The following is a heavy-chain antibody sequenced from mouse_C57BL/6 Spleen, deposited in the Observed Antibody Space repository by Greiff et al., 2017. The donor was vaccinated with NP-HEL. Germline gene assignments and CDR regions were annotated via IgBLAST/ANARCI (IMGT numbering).Heavy chain of an antibody. CDR1: GFTFSDYY. D-gene: IGHD1-1*01. J-gene: IGHJ3*01. CDR3: ARGGFITTVVADAWFAY. Sequence: EVHLVESGGGLVQPGGSLKLSCAASGFTFSDYYMYWVRQTPEKRLEWVAYISNGGGSTYYTDTVKGRFTISRDNAKNTLYLQMSRLKSEDTAMYYCARGGFITTVVADAWFAYWGQGTLVTVSA. CDR2: ISNGGGST. V-gene: IGHV5-12*01.